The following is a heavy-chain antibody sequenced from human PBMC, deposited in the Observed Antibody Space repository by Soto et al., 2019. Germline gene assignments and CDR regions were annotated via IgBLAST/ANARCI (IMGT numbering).Heavy chain of an antibody. V-gene: IGHV3-33*01. CDR2: IWYDGSNK. J-gene: IGHJ6*01. D-gene: IGHD5-12*01. Sequence: LSCAASGFSVSSCGMHWVRQAPGKGLEWVAVIWYDGSNKYYADSVKGRFTISRDNSKNTLYLQMNSLRAEDTAVYYCARDGASGYSGYKLRGMDVWGQGT. CDR1: GFSVSSCG. CDR3: ARDGASGYSGYKLRGMDV.